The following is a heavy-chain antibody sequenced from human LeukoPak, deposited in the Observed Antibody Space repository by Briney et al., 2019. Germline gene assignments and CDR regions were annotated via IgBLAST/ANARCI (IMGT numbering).Heavy chain of an antibody. V-gene: IGHV3-74*01. CDR2: IESDGSRT. D-gene: IGHD6-19*01. CDR1: GFTFSNCW. J-gene: IGHJ4*02. CDR3: ARWDDSAWGFGN. Sequence: GGSLRLSCAASGFTFSNCWMHWVRQAPGKGLEWVSRIESDGSRTRYADSVKGRFTISRDNSKNTLYLQMNSLRAEDTAVYYCARWDDSAWGFGNWGPGTLVTVSS.